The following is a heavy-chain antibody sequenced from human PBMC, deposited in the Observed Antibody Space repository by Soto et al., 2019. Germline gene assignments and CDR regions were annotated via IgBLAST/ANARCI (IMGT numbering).Heavy chain of an antibody. Sequence: ASVKVSCKASGYGFTKYAMHWVRQAPGERIERRGWIDGGNGNTKYLQKFQGRATITRDTAASTAYMELSNLRSEDTAGYYCSRRGIQYCDYGYYFYYMDVWGQRPTVIVSS. D-gene: IGHD4-17*01. CDR1: GYGFTKYA. V-gene: IGHV1-3*01. J-gene: IGHJ6*03. CDR2: IDGGNGNT. CDR3: SRRGIQYCDYGYYFYYMDV.